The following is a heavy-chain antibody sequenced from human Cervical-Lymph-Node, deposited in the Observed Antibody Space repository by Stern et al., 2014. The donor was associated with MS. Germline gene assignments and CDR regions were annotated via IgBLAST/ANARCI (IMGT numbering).Heavy chain of an antibody. J-gene: IGHJ5*02. Sequence: QVQLVQSGAEVKKPGASVKVSCKASGYTFTSYAMHWVRQAPGQRLEWRGWINAGNGNTKYSQKFQGRVTITRDTSASTAYMELSSLRSEDTAVYYCASGDTVTYPYSWFDPWGQGTLVTVSS. CDR3: ASGDTVTYPYSWFDP. V-gene: IGHV1-3*01. CDR1: GYTFTSYA. CDR2: INAGNGNT. D-gene: IGHD4-11*01.